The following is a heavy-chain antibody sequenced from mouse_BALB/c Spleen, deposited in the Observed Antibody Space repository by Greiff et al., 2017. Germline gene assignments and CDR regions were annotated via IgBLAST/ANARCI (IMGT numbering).Heavy chain of an antibody. D-gene: IGHD2-10*01. CDR2: IDPENGNT. CDR1: GFNIKDYY. Sequence: EVQVVESGAELVRPGALVKLSCKASGFNIKDYYMHWVKQRPEQGLEWIGWIDPENGNTIYDPKFQGKASITADTSSNTAYLQLSSLTSEDTAVYYCASLLRFAYWGQGTLVTVSA. CDR3: ASLLRFAY. V-gene: IGHV14-1*02. J-gene: IGHJ3*01.